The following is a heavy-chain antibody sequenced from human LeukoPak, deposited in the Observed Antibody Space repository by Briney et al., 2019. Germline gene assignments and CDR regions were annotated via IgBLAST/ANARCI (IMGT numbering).Heavy chain of an antibody. CDR2: HYHTGRI. D-gene: IGHD1-1*01. Sequence: SEPLSLTCSVSGGSISGTSYCWGWIRQPPGKGPEWIGSHYHTGRIYHNPSLNSRVTISVDTSKNQFSLKLSSVTDADTAVYYCARDGSDNWGLFDNWGRGTLVTVSS. CDR1: GGSISGTSYC. J-gene: IGHJ4*02. V-gene: IGHV4-39*07. CDR3: ARDGSDNWGLFDN.